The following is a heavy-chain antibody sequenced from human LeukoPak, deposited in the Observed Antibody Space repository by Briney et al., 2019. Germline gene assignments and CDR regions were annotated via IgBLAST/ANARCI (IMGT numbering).Heavy chain of an antibody. CDR3: AREVMVVAATTFWYFDL. CDR2: ISSSGSYT. CDR1: GFILSSDA. V-gene: IGHV3-21*01. D-gene: IGHD2-15*01. J-gene: IGHJ2*01. Sequence: PGGSLRPSCAASGFILSSDAMHWVRQAPGKGLEWVSSISSSGSYTYFADSVKGRFTISRDNAKSSLYLQMNSLRAEDTAVYYCAREVMVVAATTFWYFDLWGRGTLVTVSS.